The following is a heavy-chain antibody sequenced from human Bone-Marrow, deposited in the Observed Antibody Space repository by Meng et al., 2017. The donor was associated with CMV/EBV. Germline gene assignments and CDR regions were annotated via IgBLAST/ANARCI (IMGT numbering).Heavy chain of an antibody. CDR3: ARGRAVVVPAAPAFDY. Sequence: GESLKISCAVSGFNVVYNYISWVRQAPGKGLEWVAVISYDGSNKYYADSVKGRFTISRDNSKNTLYLQMNSLRAEDTAVYYCARGRAVVVPAAPAFDYWGQGTLVTVSS. CDR1: GFNVVYNY. J-gene: IGHJ4*02. D-gene: IGHD2-2*01. V-gene: IGHV3-30-3*01. CDR2: ISYDGSNK.